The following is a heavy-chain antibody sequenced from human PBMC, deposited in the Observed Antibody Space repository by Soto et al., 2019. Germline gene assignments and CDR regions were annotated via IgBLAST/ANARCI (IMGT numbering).Heavy chain of an antibody. CDR3: AKTHYYGSGSYTIAYLDY. D-gene: IGHD3-10*01. Sequence: QVHLVESGGGVVQPGRSLRLSCAASGFTFSTYAMHWVRQAPGKGLEWGAVISYDGSSEYFADSVKGRFTISRDNSKNTLYLRLSSLRAADTAVYYCAKTHYYGSGSYTIAYLDYWGQGTLVTVSS. V-gene: IGHV3-30*18. J-gene: IGHJ4*02. CDR1: GFTFSTYA. CDR2: ISYDGSSE.